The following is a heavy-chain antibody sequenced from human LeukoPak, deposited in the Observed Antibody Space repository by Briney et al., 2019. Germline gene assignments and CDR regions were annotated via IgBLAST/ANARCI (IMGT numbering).Heavy chain of an antibody. D-gene: IGHD1-1*01. V-gene: IGHV3-66*01. J-gene: IGHJ4*02. CDR2: IYSGGST. CDR1: GFTFSSYA. CDR3: AYGTTIGFDY. Sequence: GGSLRLSCAASGFTFSSYAMSWVRQAPGKGLEWVSVIYSGGSTYYADSVKGRFTISRDNSKNTLYLQMNSLRAEDTAVYYCAYGTTIGFDYWGQGTLVTVSS.